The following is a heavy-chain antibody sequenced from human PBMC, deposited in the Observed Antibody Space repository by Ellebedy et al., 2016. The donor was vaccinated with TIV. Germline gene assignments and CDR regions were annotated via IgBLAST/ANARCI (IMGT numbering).Heavy chain of an antibody. Sequence: LSLTCAVPGFTFSTSWMSWVRQAPGQGLEWVANMNGDGNERYYVDSVEGRFTISRDNTRNSLYLQMNSLRADDTAVYYCTKDGSGTMNFWGQGTLVTVSS. V-gene: IGHV3-7*01. CDR1: GFTFSTSW. J-gene: IGHJ4*02. D-gene: IGHD1-1*01. CDR3: TKDGSGTMNF. CDR2: MNGDGNER.